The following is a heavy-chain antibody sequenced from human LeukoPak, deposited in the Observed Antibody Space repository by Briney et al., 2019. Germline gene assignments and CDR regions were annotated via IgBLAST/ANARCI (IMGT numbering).Heavy chain of an antibody. Sequence: SETLSLTCTVSGGSISSGSYYWGWIRQPPGKGLEWIGSIYYSGSTYYNPSLKSRVTISLDTSKNQFSLKLTSVTAADTAVYYCARHRYSPFDYWGQGTLLTVSS. CDR3: ARHRYSPFDY. V-gene: IGHV4-39*01. CDR1: GGSISSGSYY. CDR2: IYYSGST. D-gene: IGHD2-21*01. J-gene: IGHJ4*02.